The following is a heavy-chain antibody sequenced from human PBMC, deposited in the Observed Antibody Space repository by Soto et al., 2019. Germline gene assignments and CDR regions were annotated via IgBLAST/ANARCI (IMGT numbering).Heavy chain of an antibody. CDR2: INPSGGST. D-gene: IGHD3-22*01. Sequence: ASVKVSCKASGYTFTSYYMHWVRQAPGQGLEWMGIINPSGGSTSYAQKFQGRVTMTRDTSTSTVYMELSSLRSEDTAVYYCARDKGDREYYHDSGGSGLDYWGQGTLVTVSS. CDR1: GYTFTSYY. V-gene: IGHV1-46*01. CDR3: ARDKGDREYYHDSGGSGLDY. J-gene: IGHJ4*02.